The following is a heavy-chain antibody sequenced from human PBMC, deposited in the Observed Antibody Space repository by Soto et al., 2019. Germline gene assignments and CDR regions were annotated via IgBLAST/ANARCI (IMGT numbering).Heavy chain of an antibody. J-gene: IGHJ6*02. CDR1: GGSISRYY. CDR3: ARDLWGYCGTDCSPLDV. CDR2: MYNTGST. V-gene: IGHV4-59*01. D-gene: IGHD2-21*02. Sequence: QVQLQESGPGLVKPSETLSLTCTVSGGSISRYYWSWIRQPPGKGLEWIGYMYNTGSTVYNPSFISRVTISVDTSKNLFSLKLNSVTAADTAVYYCARDLWGYCGTDCSPLDVWGQGTTVTVSS.